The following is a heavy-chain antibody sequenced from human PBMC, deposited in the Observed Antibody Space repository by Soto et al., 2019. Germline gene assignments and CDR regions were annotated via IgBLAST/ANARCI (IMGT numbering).Heavy chain of an antibody. CDR3: ARETYGDYVGYFDP. Sequence: SETLSLTCSVSGGSISSSSYYWGWIRQPPGKGLECIGSIYYRGSTYYNPSLKSRVTISVDTSKNQFSLKVSSVTAADTAVYYCARETYGDYVGYFDPWGQGIQVTVYS. CDR1: GGSISSSSYY. CDR2: IYYRGST. D-gene: IGHD4-17*01. J-gene: IGHJ5*02. V-gene: IGHV4-39*07.